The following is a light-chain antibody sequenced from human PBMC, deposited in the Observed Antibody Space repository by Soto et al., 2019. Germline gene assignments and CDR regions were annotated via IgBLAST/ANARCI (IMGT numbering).Light chain of an antibody. CDR2: DAS. CDR1: QDISNY. V-gene: IGKV1-33*01. Sequence: DIQMTQSPSSLSASVGDRVTITCQASQDISNYLNWYQQKPGKAPKLLIYDASNLETGVPSRFSGSGSGTDFTFTISSLQPEDIATYYCQQYDNLLLGTFGGGTKVEIK. CDR3: QQYDNLLLGT. J-gene: IGKJ4*01.